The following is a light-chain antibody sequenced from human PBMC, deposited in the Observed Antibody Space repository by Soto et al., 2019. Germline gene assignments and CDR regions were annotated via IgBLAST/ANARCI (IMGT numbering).Light chain of an antibody. CDR3: HQRTDRPPWT. V-gene: IGKV3-11*01. CDR2: DAS. Sequence: EIVLTQSPATLSLSPGERATLSCRASQSIGLAIAWYQHKPGQAPRLLIFDASQRATGIPARFRRSGSGTDFTLSISSLEPEDFALYYCHQRTDRPPWTFGQGTNVDFK. J-gene: IGKJ1*01. CDR1: QSIGLA.